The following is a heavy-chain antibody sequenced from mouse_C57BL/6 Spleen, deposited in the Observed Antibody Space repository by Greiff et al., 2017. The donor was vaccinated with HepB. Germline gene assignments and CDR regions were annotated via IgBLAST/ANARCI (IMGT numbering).Heavy chain of an antibody. J-gene: IGHJ1*03. D-gene: IGHD1-1*01. CDR3: ARPPYYYGSSYDWYFDV. CDR1: GFTFSSYG. CDR2: ISSGGSYT. V-gene: IGHV5-6*01. Sequence: EVKLVESGGDLVKPGGSPKLSCAASGFTFSSYGMSWVRQTPDKRLEWVATISSGGSYTYYPDSVKGRFTISRDNAKNTLYLQMSSLKSEDTAMYYCARPPYYYGSSYDWYFDVWGTGTTVTVSS.